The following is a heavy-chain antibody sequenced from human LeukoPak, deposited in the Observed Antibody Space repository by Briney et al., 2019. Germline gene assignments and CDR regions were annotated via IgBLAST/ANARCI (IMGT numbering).Heavy chain of an antibody. J-gene: IGHJ4*02. D-gene: IGHD3-10*01. CDR2: ISNSGGNT. CDR1: RFTFSSYA. Sequence: PGGSLRLSCAASRFTFSSYAMSWVRQAPGKGLEWVSSISNSGGNTYYADSVKGRFTLSRDNSKSTVYLQMNSLRAEDTAVYYCAKSLQMVRGATSNPFDYWGQGTLVTVSS. CDR3: AKSLQMVRGATSNPFDY. V-gene: IGHV3-23*01.